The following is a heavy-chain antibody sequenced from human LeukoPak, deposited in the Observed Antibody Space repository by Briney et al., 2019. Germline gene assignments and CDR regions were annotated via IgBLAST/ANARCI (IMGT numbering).Heavy chain of an antibody. CDR1: GYTFTSYA. D-gene: IGHD5-24*01. J-gene: IGHJ3*02. CDR3: ARDSDRERWQRMTGAFDI. V-gene: IGHV7-4-1*02. Sequence: GAPVKVSCKASGYTFTSYAMNWVRQAPGQGLEWMGWINTNTGNPTYAQGFTGRFVFSLDTSVSTAYLQISSLKAEDTAVYYCARDSDRERWQRMTGAFDIWGQGTMVTVSS. CDR2: INTNTGNP.